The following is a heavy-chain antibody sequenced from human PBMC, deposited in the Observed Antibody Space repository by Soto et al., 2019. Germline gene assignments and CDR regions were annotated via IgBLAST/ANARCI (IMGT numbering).Heavy chain of an antibody. CDR2: INPSERT. J-gene: IGHJ5*01. Sequence: KPSETLSLTCVVSGDSFRDYYWSWIRQSPGVGLEWIGEINPSERTEYNPSLRGRVTLSVDSSKNQFSLTLSTMSAADTAVYYCARTRNRWFDSWGQGTLVTSPQ. CDR1: GDSFRDYY. V-gene: IGHV4-34*01. CDR3: ARTRNRWFDS. D-gene: IGHD1-1*01.